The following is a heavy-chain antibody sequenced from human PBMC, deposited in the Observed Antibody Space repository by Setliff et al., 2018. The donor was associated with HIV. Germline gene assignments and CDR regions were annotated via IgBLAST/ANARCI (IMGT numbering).Heavy chain of an antibody. Sequence: GASVKVSCKASGYTFTSYDINWVRQATGQGPEWMGWMNPNSGNTGYAQKFQGRVTMTRNTSISTAYMELSSLRSEDTAVYYCAVLDVLRYFDWLSGGDAFDIWGQGTMVTVSS. V-gene: IGHV1-8*01. D-gene: IGHD3-9*01. CDR1: GYTFTSYD. CDR2: MNPNSGNT. CDR3: AVLDVLRYFDWLSGGDAFDI. J-gene: IGHJ3*02.